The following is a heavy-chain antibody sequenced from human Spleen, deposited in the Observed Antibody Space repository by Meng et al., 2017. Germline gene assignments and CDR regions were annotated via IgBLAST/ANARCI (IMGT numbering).Heavy chain of an antibody. CDR1: GYTFIGYY. V-gene: IGHV1-8*03. CDR2: MNPNSGNT. Sequence: QLVQSGAEVKKPGASVKVSCKASGYTFIGYYMHWVRQAPGQGLEWMGWMNPNSGNTGYAQKFQGRVTITRDTSARTAHLELSSLSSEDTAVYYCGRLGYCTTTSCYSDYWDQGTLVTVSS. J-gene: IGHJ4*02. CDR3: GRLGYCTTTSCYSDY. D-gene: IGHD2-2*01.